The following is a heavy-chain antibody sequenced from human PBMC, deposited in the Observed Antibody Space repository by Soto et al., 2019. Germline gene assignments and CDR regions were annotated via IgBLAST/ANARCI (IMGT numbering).Heavy chain of an antibody. Sequence: EVQLVESGGGLVQPGGSLRLSCAASGFAFSNYWIHWVRQAPGKGLVWVSRMNSDGTSTSYADSVRGRFTISRDNAKNTLYLQMNSLRAEDTPVYYCTRSGDADYEQRDDAFDIWGQGTMVTVSS. J-gene: IGHJ3*02. D-gene: IGHD4-17*01. CDR3: TRSGDADYEQRDDAFDI. CDR2: MNSDGTST. V-gene: IGHV3-74*01. CDR1: GFAFSNYW.